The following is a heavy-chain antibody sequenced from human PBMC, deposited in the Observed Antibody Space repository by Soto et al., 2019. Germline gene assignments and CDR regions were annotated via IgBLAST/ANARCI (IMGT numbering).Heavy chain of an antibody. J-gene: IGHJ4*02. CDR2: ISNGGGTT. D-gene: IGHD3-10*01. V-gene: IGHV3-23*01. Sequence: PGGSLRLSCAASGFTFSGYVMSWVRQAPGKGLEWVSAISNGGGTTYYADSVKGRFTISRDNSKNTLFLQMNGLRAEDTAVYYCAKGSSGGGFDYWGQGTLVTVSS. CDR3: AKGSSGGGFDY. CDR1: GFTFSGYV.